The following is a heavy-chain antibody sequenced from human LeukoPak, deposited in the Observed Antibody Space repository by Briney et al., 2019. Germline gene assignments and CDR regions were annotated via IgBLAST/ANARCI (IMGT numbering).Heavy chain of an antibody. CDR3: ARDSGSYGLPDAFDI. J-gene: IGHJ3*02. CDR2: IWYDGSNK. V-gene: IGHV3-33*08. CDR1: GFTFSSYS. D-gene: IGHD5-18*01. Sequence: GGSLRLSCAASGFTFSSYSMNWVRQAPGKGLEWVAVIWYDGSNKYYADSVKGRFTISRDNSKNTLYLQMNSLRAEDTAVYYCARDSGSYGLPDAFDIWGQGTMVTVSS.